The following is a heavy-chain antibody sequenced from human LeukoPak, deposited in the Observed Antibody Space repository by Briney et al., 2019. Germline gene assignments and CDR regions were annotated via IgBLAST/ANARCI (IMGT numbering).Heavy chain of an antibody. CDR3: AKAVWFGEFDYYFFGLDV. D-gene: IGHD3-10*01. CDR2: ISGSGGDT. J-gene: IGHJ6*02. Sequence: GGSLRLSCAAFGFTFSSYAMGWVRQAPGKGLEWVSAISGSGGDTYYADSVKGRFTFSRDNSKNTLYLQMNSLRPEDTALYYCAKAVWFGEFDYYFFGLDVSGQGTTVSVSS. V-gene: IGHV3-23*01. CDR1: GFTFSSYA.